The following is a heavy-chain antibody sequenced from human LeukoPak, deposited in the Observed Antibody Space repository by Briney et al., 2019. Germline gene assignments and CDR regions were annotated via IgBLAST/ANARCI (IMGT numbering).Heavy chain of an antibody. CDR2: IYYSGST. Sequence: PSETLSLTCTVSGYSISSGYYWGWIRQPPGKGLEWIGSIYYSGSTYYNPSLKSRVTISVDTSKNQFSLKLSSVTAAGTAVYYCARERTVAESYYFDYWGQGTLVTVSS. CDR1: GYSISSGYY. V-gene: IGHV4-38-2*02. CDR3: ARERTVAESYYFDY. J-gene: IGHJ4*02. D-gene: IGHD4-23*01.